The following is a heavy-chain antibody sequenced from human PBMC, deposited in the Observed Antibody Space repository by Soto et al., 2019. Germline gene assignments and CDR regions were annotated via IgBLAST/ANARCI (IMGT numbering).Heavy chain of an antibody. Sequence: QVQLVQSGAEVKKPGASVKVSCKASGYTFTSYGISWVRQAPGQGLEWMGWIGAYNGNTNYAQRLQGRVTMTTDTSTNTAYMELRSLRSDDTAVYYCARSSSAVATTRYFQHWGQGTLVTVSS. D-gene: IGHD6-19*01. CDR3: ARSSSAVATTRYFQH. CDR2: IGAYNGNT. V-gene: IGHV1-18*01. CDR1: GYTFTSYG. J-gene: IGHJ1*01.